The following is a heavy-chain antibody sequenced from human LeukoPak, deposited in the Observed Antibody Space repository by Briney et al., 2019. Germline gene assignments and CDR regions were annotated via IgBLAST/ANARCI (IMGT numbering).Heavy chain of an antibody. Sequence: GGSLRLSCAASGFTFSSYGMHWVRQAPGKGLEWVAVIWYDGSNKYYAASVKGRFTISRDNSKNTLYLQMNSLRAEDTAVYYCARDQHYDILTDYGMDVWGQGTTVTVSS. D-gene: IGHD3-9*01. CDR2: IWYDGSNK. CDR1: GFTFSSYG. J-gene: IGHJ6*02. V-gene: IGHV3-33*08. CDR3: ARDQHYDILTDYGMDV.